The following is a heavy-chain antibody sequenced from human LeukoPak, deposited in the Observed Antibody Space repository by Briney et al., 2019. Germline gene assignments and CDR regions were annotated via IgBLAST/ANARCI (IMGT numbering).Heavy chain of an antibody. J-gene: IGHJ4*02. D-gene: IGHD3-10*01. CDR2: ISPGGSDT. CDR1: GFTFNNYA. Sequence: GGSLRLSCAASGFTFNNYAMSWVRQAPGKGLEWVSAISPGGSDTYYADSLRGRFTISRDNSKKTLSLQMSSLRAEDSAVYYCAKRGGYETMAAFDYWGQGTLVTVSS. V-gene: IGHV3-23*01. CDR3: AKRGGYETMAAFDY.